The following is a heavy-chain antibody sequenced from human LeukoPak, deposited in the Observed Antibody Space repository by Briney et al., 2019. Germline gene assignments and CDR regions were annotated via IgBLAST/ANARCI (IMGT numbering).Heavy chain of an antibody. CDR2: INHSGST. D-gene: IGHD3-22*01. CDR3: ARGGYYYDSSGYYGRWEIYYYYYMDV. V-gene: IGHV4-34*01. CDR1: GGSFSGYY. J-gene: IGHJ6*03. Sequence: PSETLSLTCAVCGGSFSGYYWSWIRQPPGKGLEWIGEINHSGSTNYNPSLKSRVNISVETSKNQFSLKLSSVTAADTAVYYCARGGYYYDSSGYYGRWEIYYYYYMDVWGKGTTVTVSS.